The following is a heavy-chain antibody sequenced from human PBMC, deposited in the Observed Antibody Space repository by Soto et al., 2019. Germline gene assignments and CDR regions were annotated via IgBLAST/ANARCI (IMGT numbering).Heavy chain of an antibody. Sequence: TIYIARAASGDTINSYYCSGFWQPPGKGLEWVGHIYYTGSTNYNPSLKSRVTISVDTSKNQFSLKLSSVTAADTAIYYCARGKMATINRFDYWGQGTLVTVSS. CDR1: GDTINSYY. V-gene: IGHV4-59*01. CDR2: IYYTGST. J-gene: IGHJ4*02. CDR3: ARGKMATINRFDY.